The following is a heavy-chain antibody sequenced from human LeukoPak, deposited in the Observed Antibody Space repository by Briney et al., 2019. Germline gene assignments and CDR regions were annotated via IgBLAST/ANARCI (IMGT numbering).Heavy chain of an antibody. CDR2: IYYSGST. J-gene: IGHJ4*02. CDR1: GGSISSYY. Sequence: PSETLSLTCTVSGGSISSYYWSWIRQPPGKGLEWIGYIYYSGSTNYNPSLESRVTISVDTSKNQFSLKLSSVTAADTAVYYCARSSGWGSSSVDYWGQGTLVTVSS. V-gene: IGHV4-59*01. CDR3: ARSSGWGSSSVDY. D-gene: IGHD6-13*01.